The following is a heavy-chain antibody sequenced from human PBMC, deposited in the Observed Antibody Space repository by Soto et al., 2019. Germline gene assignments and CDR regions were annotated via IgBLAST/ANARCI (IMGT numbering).Heavy chain of an antibody. CDR3: ARESGGTGLDV. V-gene: IGHV3-21*01. Sequence: PGGSLRLSCAASGFTFSSYSMNWVRQAPGKGLEWVSSISSSSSYIYYADSVKGRFTISRDNAKNSLYLEMYSLRAEDTAVYYCARESGGTGLDVWGQGTTVTGLL. J-gene: IGHJ6*02. CDR2: ISSSSSYI. D-gene: IGHD1-1*01. CDR1: GFTFSSYS.